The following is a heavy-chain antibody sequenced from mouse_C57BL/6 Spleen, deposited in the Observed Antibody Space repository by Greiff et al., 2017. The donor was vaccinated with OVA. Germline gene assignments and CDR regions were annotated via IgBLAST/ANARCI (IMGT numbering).Heavy chain of an antibody. D-gene: IGHD2-4*01. CDR2: IRLKSDNYAT. CDR3: TGGGLRLGDFDY. Sequence: EVKLEESGGGLVQPGGSMKLSCVASGFTFSNYWMNWVRQSPEKGLEWVAQIRLKSDNYATHYAESVKGRFTISRDDSKSSVYLQMNNLRAEDTGIYYCTGGGLRLGDFDYWGQGTTLTVSS. CDR1: GFTFSNYW. J-gene: IGHJ2*01. V-gene: IGHV6-3*01.